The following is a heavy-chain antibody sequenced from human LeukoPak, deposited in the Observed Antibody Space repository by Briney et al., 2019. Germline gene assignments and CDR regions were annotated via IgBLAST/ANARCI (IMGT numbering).Heavy chain of an antibody. CDR3: AKGFAATGIGY. Sequence: SQTLSLTCAISGDSVSSNSGAWNWIRHAPSRGLEWLGRTYYKSKWYNDYAVSVKSRITINPDTSKNQFSLQLNSVTPEDTAVYLCAKGFAATGIGYWGQGTLVTVSS. J-gene: IGHJ4*02. CDR1: GDSVSSNSGA. D-gene: IGHD6-13*01. CDR2: TYYKSKWYN. V-gene: IGHV6-1*01.